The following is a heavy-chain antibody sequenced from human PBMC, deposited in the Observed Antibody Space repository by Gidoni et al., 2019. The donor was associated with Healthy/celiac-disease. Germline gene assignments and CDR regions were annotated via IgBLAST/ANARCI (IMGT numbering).Heavy chain of an antibody. V-gene: IGHV1-46*04. J-gene: IGHJ4*02. CDR2: INPSGGST. Sequence: QVQLVQSGAEVKKPGASVKVSCKASGYTFTSYYMHWVRQAPGQGLEWMGIINPSGGSTSYAQKLQGRVTMTRDTSTSTVYMELSSLRSEDTAVYYCARGGKQQLAPYYFDYWGQGTLVTVSS. CDR3: ARGGKQQLAPYYFDY. CDR1: GYTFTSYY. D-gene: IGHD6-13*01.